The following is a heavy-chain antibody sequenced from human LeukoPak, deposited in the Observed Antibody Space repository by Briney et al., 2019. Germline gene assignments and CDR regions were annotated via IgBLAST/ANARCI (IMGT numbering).Heavy chain of an antibody. D-gene: IGHD3-9*01. V-gene: IGHV4-59*12. CDR1: GGSISSYY. CDR3: ARDWKKVLRYFDWSSKFGMDV. J-gene: IGHJ6*02. Sequence: SETLSLTCTVSGGSISSYYWSWIRQPPGKGLEWIGYIYYSGSTNYNPSLKSRVTISVDTSKNQFSLKLSSVTAADTAVYYCARDWKKVLRYFDWSSKFGMDVWGQGTTVTVSS. CDR2: IYYSGST.